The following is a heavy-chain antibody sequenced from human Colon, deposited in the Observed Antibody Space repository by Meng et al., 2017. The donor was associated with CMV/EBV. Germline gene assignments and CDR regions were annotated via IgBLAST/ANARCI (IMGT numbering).Heavy chain of an antibody. Sequence: GGSLRLSCTTSGFTFGDYAMSWVRQAPGKGLEWVSAISGSGGSTYYADSVKGRFTISRDNSKNTLYLQMNSLRAEDTAVYYCAKDSYCTNGVCYTSYYYYGMDVWGQGTTVTVSS. CDR3: AKDSYCTNGVCYTSYYYYGMDV. D-gene: IGHD2-8*01. CDR2: ISGSGGST. V-gene: IGHV3-23*01. J-gene: IGHJ6*02. CDR1: GFTFGDYA.